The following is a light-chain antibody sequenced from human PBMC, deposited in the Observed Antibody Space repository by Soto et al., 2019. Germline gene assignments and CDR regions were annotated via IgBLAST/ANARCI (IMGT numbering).Light chain of an antibody. Sequence: DIQMTQSPSSLSASVGDRVTITCQASQDINKNLIWYQQKPGKAPKLLIYDASDLETGVPSRFSGSGSGTGFTFTISSLQPEDFATYYCQQYESLPLTFGQGTGLEIK. CDR2: DAS. CDR1: QDINKN. V-gene: IGKV1-33*01. J-gene: IGKJ5*01. CDR3: QQYESLPLT.